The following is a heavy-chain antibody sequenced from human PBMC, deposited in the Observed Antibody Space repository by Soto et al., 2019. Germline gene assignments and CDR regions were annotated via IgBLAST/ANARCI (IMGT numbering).Heavy chain of an antibody. CDR3: ARRWGYSFDY. V-gene: IGHV4-39*01. CDR2: IYYSGST. D-gene: IGHD7-27*01. Sequence: PSETLSLTCTVSGSSMSSGGYYWTWIRQSPGKGLEWIGYIYYSGSTYYNPSLKSRVTISVDTSKNQFSLKLSSVTAADTAVYYCARRWGYSFDYWGQGTLVTVSS. J-gene: IGHJ4*02. CDR1: GSSMSSGGYY.